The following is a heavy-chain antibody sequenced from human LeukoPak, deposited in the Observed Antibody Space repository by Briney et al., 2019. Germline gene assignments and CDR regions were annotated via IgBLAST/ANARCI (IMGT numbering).Heavy chain of an antibody. CDR3: ARVRYVGAGTTIGYYYGMDV. D-gene: IGHD1-1*01. Sequence: GASVKVSCKAPGYTFTNYGIGWVRQAPGQGLEWVGWISAYNGITTYAQNLQGRVTMTTDTSTNTAYMELRSLRSDDTAVYYCARVRYVGAGTTIGYYYGMDVWGQGTSVTVSS. CDR1: GYTFTNYG. CDR2: ISAYNGIT. V-gene: IGHV1-18*01. J-gene: IGHJ6*02.